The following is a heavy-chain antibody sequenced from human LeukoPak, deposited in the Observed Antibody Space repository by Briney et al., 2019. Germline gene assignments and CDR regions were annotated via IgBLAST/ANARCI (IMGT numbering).Heavy chain of an antibody. J-gene: IGHJ4*02. CDR2: IKYDGSYT. CDR3: VRDGDAYNFDF. D-gene: IGHD5-24*01. CDR1: GFTLSLAW. Sequence: PGGSLRLSCATSGFTLSLAWMHWVRQAPGKGLEWVSRIKYDGSYTNYADSVKGRFTIFRDNARNTLSLHMISLRAEDMAVYFCVRDGDAYNFDFWGQGVLVTVSS. V-gene: IGHV3-74*01.